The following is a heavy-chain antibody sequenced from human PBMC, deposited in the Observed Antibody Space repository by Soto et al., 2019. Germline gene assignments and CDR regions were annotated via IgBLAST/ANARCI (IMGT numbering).Heavy chain of an antibody. Sequence: SVKVSCKASEGTFRSYAISWVRQAPGQGLEWMGGIIPNSGTANYAQKFQGRVTMTANASTCTVYMELSSLGSEDTAVYYCVRAFYYASSGYFFGFDPWGQGTLVTVSS. CDR2: IIPNSGTA. CDR1: EGTFRSYA. V-gene: IGHV1-69*13. J-gene: IGHJ5*02. CDR3: VRAFYYASSGYFFGFDP. D-gene: IGHD3-22*01.